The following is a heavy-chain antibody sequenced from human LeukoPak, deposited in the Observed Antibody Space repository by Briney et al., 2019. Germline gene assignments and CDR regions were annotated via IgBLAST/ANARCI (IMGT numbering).Heavy chain of an antibody. CDR2: INPNTGRT. V-gene: IGHV1-2*02. D-gene: IGHD3-22*01. CDR1: GYIFTGYL. CDR3: ARGTYYDSSGYSGVRLFDY. J-gene: IGHJ4*02. Sequence: ASVKVSCRASGYIFTGYLVHWVRQAPGQSLEWMGWINPNTGRTNYAQNFQGRVTMTSDTSISTAYMELNSLRSDDTAVYYCARGTYYDSSGYSGVRLFDYWGQGTLLTVSS.